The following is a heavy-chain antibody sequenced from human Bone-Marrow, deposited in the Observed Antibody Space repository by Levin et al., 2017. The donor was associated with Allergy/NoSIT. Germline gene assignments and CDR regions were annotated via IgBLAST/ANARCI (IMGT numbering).Heavy chain of an antibody. D-gene: IGHD2-2*01. CDR3: ARGVVPAATLDY. V-gene: IGHV4-39*01. Sequence: SETLSLTCTVSGGSISSSSYYWGWIRQPPGKGLEWIGSTYYSGSTYYNPSLKSRVTISVDTSKNQFSLKLSSVTAADTAVYYCARGVVPAATLDYWGQGTLVTVSS. J-gene: IGHJ4*02. CDR1: GGSISSSSYY. CDR2: TYYSGST.